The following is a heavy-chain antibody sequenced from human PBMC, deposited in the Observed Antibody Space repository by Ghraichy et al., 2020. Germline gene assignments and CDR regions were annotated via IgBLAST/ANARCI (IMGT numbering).Heavy chain of an antibody. CDR2: IKKDGSEK. J-gene: IGHJ4*02. CDR3: ARDLGGGWYFDY. V-gene: IGHV3-7*01. CDR1: GFIFRGYW. D-gene: IGHD6-19*01. Sequence: GGSLRLSCAASGFIFRGYWMSWVRQAPGKGLEWVANIKKDGSEKYYVDSVKGRFTISRDNAKNSLYLQMNSLRAEDMAVYYCARDLGGGWYFDYWGQGALVTVSS.